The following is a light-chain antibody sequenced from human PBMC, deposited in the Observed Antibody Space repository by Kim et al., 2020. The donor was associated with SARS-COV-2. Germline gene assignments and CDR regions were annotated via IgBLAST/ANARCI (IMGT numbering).Light chain of an antibody. V-gene: IGLV3-1*01. CDR1: QLGNKY. CDR2: QDT. CDR3: QAWDSGTGYV. Sequence: SYELTQPPSVAVSPGQTASITCSGDQLGNKYVCWYQQKPGQSPLLVIFQDTKRPSGIPERFSGSNSGNTATLTISGTQALDEADYYCQAWDSGTGYVFGTGTKVTVL. J-gene: IGLJ1*01.